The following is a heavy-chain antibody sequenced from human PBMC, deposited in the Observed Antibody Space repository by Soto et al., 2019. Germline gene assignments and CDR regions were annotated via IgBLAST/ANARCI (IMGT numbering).Heavy chain of an antibody. Sequence: SETLSLTCAVYGGSFSGYYWSWIRQPPGKGLEWIGEINHSGSTNYNPSLKSRVTISVDTSKNQFSLKLSSVTAADTAVYYCAITKGDSYFDWLLLPFDYWGQGTLV. CDR1: GGSFSGYY. D-gene: IGHD3-9*01. CDR3: AITKGDSYFDWLLLPFDY. V-gene: IGHV4-34*01. CDR2: INHSGST. J-gene: IGHJ4*02.